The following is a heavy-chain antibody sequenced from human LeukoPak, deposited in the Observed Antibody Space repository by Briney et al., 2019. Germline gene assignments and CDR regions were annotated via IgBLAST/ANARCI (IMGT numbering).Heavy chain of an antibody. CDR3: ARAYDFWSGYYSAFDY. CDR1: GGSIFSYY. V-gene: IGHV4-59*01. Sequence: PSETLSLTCTASGGSIFSYYWSWIRQPPGKGLEWIGYIFYSGSTNYNPSLKSRVTISVDTSKNQFSLRLSSVTAADTAVYYCARAYDFWSGYYSAFDYWGQGTLVTVSS. D-gene: IGHD3-3*01. CDR2: IFYSGST. J-gene: IGHJ4*02.